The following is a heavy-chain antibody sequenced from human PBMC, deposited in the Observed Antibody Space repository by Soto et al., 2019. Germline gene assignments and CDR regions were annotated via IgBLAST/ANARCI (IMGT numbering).Heavy chain of an antibody. D-gene: IGHD2-21*01. Sequence: QVQLVESGGGVFQPGRPRKSSCKASGLLLTPYAITWAPEAPGTGRKGLPVTSIDGKKVSNEDPGKGRFTVSRDNSTNTVALQMNSLRSEDTAVYFCANAGEVFGLVICAYLDSWGQGSLVTVSA. CDR2: TSIDGKKV. CDR1: GLLLTPYA. J-gene: IGHJ4*02. CDR3: ANAGEVFGLVICAYLDS. V-gene: IGHV3-30*18.